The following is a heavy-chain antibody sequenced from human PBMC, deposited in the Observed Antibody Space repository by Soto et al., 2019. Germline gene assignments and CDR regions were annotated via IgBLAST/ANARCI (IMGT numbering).Heavy chain of an antibody. V-gene: IGHV3-33*01. D-gene: IGHD3-22*01. CDR3: ARDHYYDSSLDY. Sequence: QVQLVESGGGVVQPGRSLRLSCAASGFTFSSYGMHWVSQAPGKRLEWVAVIWYDGSNKYYADSVTGRFTISRDNSKNTLYLQMNSLSAEDMAVYYCARDHYYDSSLDYWGQGTLVTVSS. CDR2: IWYDGSNK. J-gene: IGHJ4*02. CDR1: GFTFSSYG.